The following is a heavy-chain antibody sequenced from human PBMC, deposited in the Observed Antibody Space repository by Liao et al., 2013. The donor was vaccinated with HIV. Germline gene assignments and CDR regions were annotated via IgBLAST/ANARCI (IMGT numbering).Heavy chain of an antibody. CDR2: IYTSGST. V-gene: IGHV4-61*02. CDR1: GGSISSGSYY. J-gene: IGHJ4*01. CDR3: ARERHDILIGYFPFDY. Sequence: QVQLQESGPGLVKPSQTLSLTCTVSGGSISSGSYYWSWIRQPAGKGLEWIGRIYTSGSTNYNPSLKSRVTISVDTSKNQFSLKLSSVTAADTAVYYCARERHDILIGYFPFDYWGHGTLVTVSS. D-gene: IGHD3-9*01.